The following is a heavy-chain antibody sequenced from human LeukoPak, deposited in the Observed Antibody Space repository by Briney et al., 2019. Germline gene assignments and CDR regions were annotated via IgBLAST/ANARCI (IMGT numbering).Heavy chain of an antibody. CDR2: ISSSSSYI. J-gene: IGHJ4*02. D-gene: IGHD5-12*01. V-gene: IGHV3-21*01. Sequence: PGGSLRLSCAASGFTFSSYEMNWVRQAPGKGLEWVSSISSSSSYIYYADSVKGRFTISRDNAKNSLYLQMNSLRAEDTAVYYCARGPYYVATMRFDYWGQGTLVTVSS. CDR3: ARGPYYVATMRFDY. CDR1: GFTFSSYE.